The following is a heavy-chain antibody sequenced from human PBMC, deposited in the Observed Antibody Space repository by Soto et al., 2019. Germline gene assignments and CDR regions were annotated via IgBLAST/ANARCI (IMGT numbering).Heavy chain of an antibody. D-gene: IGHD6-19*01. Sequence: ASVKVSCKASGYTFTVNYIHWVLQAPGQGLEWMGWINPNSGGTKYAQKFQGWVTMTRDTSIRTAYMELNRLRSDDTAVYYCAREGNSGWWYFHQCGQGTLVTVAS. CDR3: AREGNSGWWYFHQ. CDR2: INPNSGGT. J-gene: IGHJ1*01. V-gene: IGHV1-2*04. CDR1: GYTFTVNY.